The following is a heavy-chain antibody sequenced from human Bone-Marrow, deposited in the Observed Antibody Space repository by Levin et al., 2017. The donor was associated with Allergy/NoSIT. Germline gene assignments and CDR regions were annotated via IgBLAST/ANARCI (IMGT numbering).Heavy chain of an antibody. Sequence: SETLSLTCAVYGGSFSGYYWSWIRQPPGKGLEWIGEINHSGSTNYNPSLKSRVTISVDTSKNQFSLKLSSVTAADTAVYYCARQNYYDSSGYITGGHDAFDIWGQGTMVTVSS. CDR3: ARQNYYDSSGYITGGHDAFDI. CDR2: INHSGST. J-gene: IGHJ3*02. D-gene: IGHD3-22*01. CDR1: GGSFSGYY. V-gene: IGHV4-34*01.